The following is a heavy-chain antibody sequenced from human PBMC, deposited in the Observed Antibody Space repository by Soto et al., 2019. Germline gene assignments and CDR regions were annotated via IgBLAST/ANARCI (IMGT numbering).Heavy chain of an antibody. V-gene: IGHV4-31*03. CDR3: ATNVDTALFGNWFDP. CDR2: IYYSGNT. D-gene: IGHD5-18*01. CDR1: GDSISSFDKY. Sequence: QVQLQESGPGLVRPSETLSLTCTVSGDSISSFDKYWSWISQHPGKGLEWIGYIYYSGNTYCNPSLKSRVIISIDTSKNQFSLKLTSVTAADTPLYYCATNVDTALFGNWFDPWGQGTLVTVSS. J-gene: IGHJ5*02.